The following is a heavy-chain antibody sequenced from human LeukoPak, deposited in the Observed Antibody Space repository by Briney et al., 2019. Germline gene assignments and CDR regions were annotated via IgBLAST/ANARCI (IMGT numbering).Heavy chain of an antibody. V-gene: IGHV1-8*01. CDR2: MNPNSGNT. CDR1: GYTFTSYD. J-gene: IGHJ4*02. CDR3: ARVPSSFLRTWIQLWGRSYYFDY. D-gene: IGHD5-18*01. Sequence: GASVKVSCKASGYTFTSYDINWVRQATGQGLEWMGWMNPNSGNTGYAQKFQGRVTMTRNTSISTAYMELSSLRSEDTAVYYCARVPSSFLRTWIQLWGRSYYFDYWGQGTLVTVSS.